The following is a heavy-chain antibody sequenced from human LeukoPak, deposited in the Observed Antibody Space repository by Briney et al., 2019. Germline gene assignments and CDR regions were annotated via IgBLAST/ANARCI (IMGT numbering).Heavy chain of an antibody. CDR3: ARVSQYNYDSSGYVKYYFDY. CDR2: ISAYNGNT. V-gene: IGHV1-18*01. Sequence: GASVKVSCKASGYTFTSYGISWVRQAPGQGLEWMGWISAYNGNTNYAQKLQGRVTMTTDTSTSTAYMELRSLRSDDTAVYYCARVSQYNYDSSGYVKYYFDYWGQGTLVTVSS. J-gene: IGHJ4*02. D-gene: IGHD3-22*01. CDR1: GYTFTSYG.